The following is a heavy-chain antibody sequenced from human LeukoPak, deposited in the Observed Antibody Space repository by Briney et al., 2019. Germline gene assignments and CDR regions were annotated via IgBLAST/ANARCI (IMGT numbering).Heavy chain of an antibody. CDR3: ARDFPYSSSSVGYYYYGMDV. D-gene: IGHD6-6*01. CDR2: ISYDGSNK. CDR1: GFTFSSYA. J-gene: IGHJ6*02. Sequence: SGGSLRLSCAASGFTFSSYAMHWVRQAPGKGLEWVAVISYDGSNKYYAGSVKGRFTISRDNSKNTLYLQMNSLRAEDTAVYYCARDFPYSSSSVGYYYYGMDVWGRGTTVTVSS. V-gene: IGHV3-30-3*01.